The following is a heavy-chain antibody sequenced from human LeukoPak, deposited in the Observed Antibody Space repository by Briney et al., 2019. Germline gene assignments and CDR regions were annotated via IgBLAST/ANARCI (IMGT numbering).Heavy chain of an antibody. Sequence: GGSLRLSCAASGFTFSSYAMSWVRQAPGKGLEWVSATSGSGGSTYYADSVKGRFTISRDNSKNTLYLQMNSLRAEDTAVYYCARERDGYNYFNYWGQGTLVTVSS. CDR2: TSGSGGST. CDR3: ARERDGYNYFNY. J-gene: IGHJ4*02. V-gene: IGHV3-23*01. CDR1: GFTFSSYA. D-gene: IGHD5-12*01.